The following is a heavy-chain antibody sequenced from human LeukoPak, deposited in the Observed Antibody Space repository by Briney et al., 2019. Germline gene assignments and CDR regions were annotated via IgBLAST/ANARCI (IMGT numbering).Heavy chain of an antibody. Sequence: GGSLRLSCTGSGFTFSTSGMNWVRQAPGRGLDWISYISSSSDTIVYADSVKGRFTSSRDNAKNSLYLQMNSLRAEDTALYYCAKDANTVTTPNFDYWGQGTLVTVSS. CDR1: GFTFSTSG. J-gene: IGHJ4*02. D-gene: IGHD4-17*01. V-gene: IGHV3-48*04. CDR2: ISSSSDTI. CDR3: AKDANTVTTPNFDY.